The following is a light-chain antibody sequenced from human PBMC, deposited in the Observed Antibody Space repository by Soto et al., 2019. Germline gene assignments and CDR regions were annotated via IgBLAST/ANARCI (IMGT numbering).Light chain of an antibody. V-gene: IGKV1D-16*01. J-gene: IGKJ4*01. CDR2: GAS. Sequence: DIQLTQSPSSLSASVGERVTITCRASQNIFSWVAWYQQKAEKAPKSLIYGASSLQSGVPSRFSVSGSGTDCTLTISSLQPEDFATYYCQQYKSYPLTFGGGTKVDIK. CDR3: QQYKSYPLT. CDR1: QNIFSW.